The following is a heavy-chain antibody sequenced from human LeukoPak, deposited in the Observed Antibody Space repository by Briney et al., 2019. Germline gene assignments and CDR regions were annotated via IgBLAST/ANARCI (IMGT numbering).Heavy chain of an antibody. Sequence: GRSLRLSCAASGFTFSSYGMHWVRQAPGKGLEWVAVISYDGSNKYYADSVKGRFTISRDNSKNTLYLQMNSLRAEDTAVYYCASMVRGVNPFDYWGQGTLVTVSS. D-gene: IGHD3-10*01. J-gene: IGHJ4*02. CDR1: GFTFSSYG. CDR3: ASMVRGVNPFDY. CDR2: ISYDGSNK. V-gene: IGHV3-30*03.